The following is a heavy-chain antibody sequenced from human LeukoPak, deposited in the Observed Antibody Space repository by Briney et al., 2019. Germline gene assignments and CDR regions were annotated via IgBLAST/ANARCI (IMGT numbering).Heavy chain of an antibody. CDR2: IIPIFGTA. D-gene: IGHD1-26*01. CDR1: GGTFSSYA. J-gene: IGHJ4*02. CDR3: ARDRPVQATTFDY. V-gene: IGHV1-69*05. Sequence: SVKVSCKASGGTFSSYAISWVRQAPGQGLEWMGGIIPIFGTANYAQKFQGRVTITTDESTSTAYMELSSLRSEDTAVYYCARDRPVQATTFDYWGQGTLVTVSS.